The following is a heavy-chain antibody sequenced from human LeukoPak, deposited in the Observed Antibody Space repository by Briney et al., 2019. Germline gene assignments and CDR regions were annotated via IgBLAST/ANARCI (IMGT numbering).Heavy chain of an antibody. CDR2: INSDGSST. D-gene: IGHD3-22*01. CDR3: ARDLSSDYYDSSGYLNY. V-gene: IGHV3-74*01. CDR1: GFTFSSYW. J-gene: IGHJ4*02. Sequence: GGSLRLSCAASGFTFSSYWMHWDRQAPGKGLVWVSRINSDGSSTSYADSVKGRFTISRDNAKNTLYLQMNSLRAEDTAVYYCARDLSSDYYDSSGYLNYWGQGTLVTVSS.